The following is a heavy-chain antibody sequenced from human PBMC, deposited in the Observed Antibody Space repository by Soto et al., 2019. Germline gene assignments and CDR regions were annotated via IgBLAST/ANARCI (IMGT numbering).Heavy chain of an antibody. CDR2: IIPILGIV. V-gene: IGHV1-69*02. Sequence: QVQLVQSGAEVKKPGSSVKVSCKASGGTFSSYTISWVRQAPGQGLEWMGRIIPILGIVNYAQKFQGRVTITADKSTSTAYMELSSLRSEDTAVYYCARAGYGNDPASYYFDYWGQGTLVTVSS. CDR1: GGTFSSYT. CDR3: ARAGYGNDPASYYFDY. J-gene: IGHJ4*02. D-gene: IGHD3-9*01.